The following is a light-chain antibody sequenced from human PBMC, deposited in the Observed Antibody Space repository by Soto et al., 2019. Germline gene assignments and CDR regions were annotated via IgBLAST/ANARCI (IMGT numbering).Light chain of an antibody. V-gene: IGKV3-20*01. Sequence: EIVLTQSPGTLSLSPGERATLSCRASQSVSSAYLAWYQHKPGQPPTLLIYAASSRVTGIPDRFSGSGSGTDVTLPISRLEPEDFAVYYCQQYGSSSTWTFGQGPKVEIK. CDR1: QSVSSAY. J-gene: IGKJ1*01. CDR2: AAS. CDR3: QQYGSSSTWT.